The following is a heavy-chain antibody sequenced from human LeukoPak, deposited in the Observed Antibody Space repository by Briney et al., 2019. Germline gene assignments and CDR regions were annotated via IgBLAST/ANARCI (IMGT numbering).Heavy chain of an antibody. D-gene: IGHD3-22*01. Sequence: ASVKVSFKASGYTFTSYDINWVRQAPGQGLEWMGRMNPNSGNAGYAQKFQGRVTMTRNTAISTAYMELSSLRSEDTAVYYCARGHYYDSSGYPDRVAYAFDIWGQGTMVIVSS. J-gene: IGHJ3*02. CDR1: GYTFTSYD. CDR3: ARGHYYDSSGYPDRVAYAFDI. CDR2: MNPNSGNA. V-gene: IGHV1-8*01.